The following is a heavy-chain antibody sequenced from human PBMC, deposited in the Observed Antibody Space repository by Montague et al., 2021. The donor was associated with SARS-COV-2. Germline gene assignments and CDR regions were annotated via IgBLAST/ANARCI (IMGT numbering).Heavy chain of an antibody. J-gene: IGHJ4*02. D-gene: IGHD1-26*01. Sequence: NDYAVSVTSRITINPDTSKNQISLQLNSVTPEDTAVYHCARTSASSDYWGQGTLVTVSS. CDR3: ARTSASSDY. V-gene: IGHV6-1*01. CDR2: N.